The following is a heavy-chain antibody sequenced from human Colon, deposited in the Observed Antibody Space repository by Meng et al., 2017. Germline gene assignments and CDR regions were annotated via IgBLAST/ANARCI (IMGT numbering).Heavy chain of an antibody. CDR2: IYDNGYT. Sequence: QPQLQESGSRPVKPTQTLYLTFPVSGDSVTTTLSSWSWFRRSPEKGLEWIGNIYDNGYTYYSPSLRSRVTISVDRSNNQFSLNLHSVTAADTAVYFCARGYRGSTYFAYWGQGILVTVSS. J-gene: IGHJ4*02. D-gene: IGHD3-16*01. CDR1: GDSVTTTLSS. V-gene: IGHV4-30-2*06. CDR3: ARGYRGSTYFAY.